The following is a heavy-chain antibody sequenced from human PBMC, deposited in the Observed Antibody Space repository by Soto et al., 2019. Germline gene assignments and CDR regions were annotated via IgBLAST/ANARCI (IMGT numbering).Heavy chain of an antibody. Sequence: EVQLVESGGGLVQPGGSLRLSCAASGFTFSSYWMSWVRQAPGKGLEWVANIKQDGSEKYYVDSVKGRFTISRDNAKNSLYLQMNSLRAEDTAVYYCARDRGGIAAELTDYWGQGTLVTVSS. V-gene: IGHV3-7*03. CDR1: GFTFSSYW. J-gene: IGHJ4*02. CDR2: IKQDGSEK. D-gene: IGHD6-13*01. CDR3: ARDRGGIAAELTDY.